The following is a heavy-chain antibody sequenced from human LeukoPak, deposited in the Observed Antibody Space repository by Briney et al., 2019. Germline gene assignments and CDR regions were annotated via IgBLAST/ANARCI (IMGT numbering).Heavy chain of an antibody. CDR1: GYTFTGYY. CDR3: ATLQGDCSSTSCFYYFDY. J-gene: IGHJ4*02. Sequence: GASVKVSCKASGYTFTGYYVHWVRQAPGQGLEWMGWINPNSGGTNYAQKFQGRVTMTRDTSISTAYMELSRLRSDDTAVYYCATLQGDCSSTSCFYYFDYWGQGTLVTVSS. CDR2: INPNSGGT. V-gene: IGHV1-2*02. D-gene: IGHD2-2*01.